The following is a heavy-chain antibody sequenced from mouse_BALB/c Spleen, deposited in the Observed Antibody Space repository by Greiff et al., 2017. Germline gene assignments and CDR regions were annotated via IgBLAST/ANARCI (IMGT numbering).Heavy chain of an antibody. CDR3: ARDTTVVATEDWYFDV. Sequence: EVKLVESGPGLVKPSQSLSLTCTVTGYSITSDYAWNWIRQFPGNKLEWMGYISYSGSTSYNPSLKSRISITRDTSKNQFFLQLNSVTTEDTATYYCARDTTVVATEDWYFDVWGAGTTVTVSS. CDR2: ISYSGST. D-gene: IGHD1-1*01. J-gene: IGHJ1*01. CDR1: GYSITSDYA. V-gene: IGHV3-2*02.